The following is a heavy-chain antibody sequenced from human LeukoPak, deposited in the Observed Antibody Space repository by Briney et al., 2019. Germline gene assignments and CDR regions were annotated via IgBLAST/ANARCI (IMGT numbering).Heavy chain of an antibody. Sequence: GGSLRLSCAASGFTFSSYWMTWIRQVPGKGLEWVANLSEDGSGVSYVDSVKGRFTISRDNAKNSLYLQMNSLRAEDTAVYYCARDSLSWYRYFDYWGQGTLVTVSS. CDR2: LSEDGSGV. CDR1: GFTFSSYW. D-gene: IGHD6-13*01. J-gene: IGHJ4*02. CDR3: ARDSLSWYRYFDY. V-gene: IGHV3-7*01.